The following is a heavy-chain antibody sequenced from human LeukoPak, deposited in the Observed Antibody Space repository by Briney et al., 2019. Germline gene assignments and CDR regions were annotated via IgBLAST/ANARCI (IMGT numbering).Heavy chain of an antibody. V-gene: IGHV4-59*11. CDR2: ISYIGST. CDR3: ARDVVTVTKGFDI. J-gene: IGHJ3*02. D-gene: IGHD4-17*01. Sequence: PSETLSLTCAVSADSFSSHYWTWIRQPPGKGLEWIGYISYIGSTNYNPSLKSRVTISIDTSKNQFSLKLSSVTAADTAVYYCARDVVTVTKGFDIWGQGTLVSGSS. CDR1: ADSFSSHY.